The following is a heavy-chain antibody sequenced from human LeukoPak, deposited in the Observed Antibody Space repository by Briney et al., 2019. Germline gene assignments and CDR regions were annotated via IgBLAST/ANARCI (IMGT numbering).Heavy chain of an antibody. CDR3: ARSQHSSGLRTRHRSKYYFDY. Sequence: GGSLRLSCAASGFTFSSYAMHWVRQAPGKGLEWVAVMSYDGSNKYYADSVKGRFTISRDNSKNTLYLQMNSLRAEDTAVYYCARSQHSSGLRTRHRSKYYFDYWGQGTLVTVSS. J-gene: IGHJ4*02. D-gene: IGHD6-19*01. V-gene: IGHV3-30*04. CDR2: MSYDGSNK. CDR1: GFTFSSYA.